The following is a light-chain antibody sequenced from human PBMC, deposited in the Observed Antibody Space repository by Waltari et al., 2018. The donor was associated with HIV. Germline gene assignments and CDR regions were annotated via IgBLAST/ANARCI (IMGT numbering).Light chain of an antibody. Sequence: QSVLTQPPSVFPAPGRKATTSSSGSSSKIGTNYFSWYHPLPGTAPKPLIYANNKRPSGIPDRFSGSKSGTSATLGITGLQTGDEADYYCGTWDSSLSVNWVFGGGTKLTVL. CDR3: GTWDSSLSVNWV. J-gene: IGLJ3*02. V-gene: IGLV1-51*01. CDR1: SSKIGTNY. CDR2: ANN.